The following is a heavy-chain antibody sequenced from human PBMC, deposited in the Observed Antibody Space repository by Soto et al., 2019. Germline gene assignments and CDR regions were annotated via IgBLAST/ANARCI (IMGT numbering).Heavy chain of an antibody. V-gene: IGHV3-7*01. CDR3: ARDFPDIVVVVAATPYYYYYYMDV. Sequence: EVQLVESGGGLVQPGGSLRLSCAASGFTFSSYWMSWVRQAPGKGLEWVANIKQDGSEKYYVDSVKGRFTISRDNAKNSLYLQMNSMRAEDTAVYYCARDFPDIVVVVAATPYYYYYYMDVWGKGTTVTVSS. J-gene: IGHJ6*03. D-gene: IGHD2-15*01. CDR2: IKQDGSEK. CDR1: GFTFSSYW.